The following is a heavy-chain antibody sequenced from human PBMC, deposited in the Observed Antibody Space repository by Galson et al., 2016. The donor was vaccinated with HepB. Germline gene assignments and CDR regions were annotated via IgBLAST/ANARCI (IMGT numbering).Heavy chain of an antibody. CDR3: AKDRYSSNSYFDY. CDR2: INWNGNSI. D-gene: IGHD6-13*01. CDR1: GFTFDDYA. J-gene: IGHJ4*02. Sequence: SLRLSCAASGFTFDDYAMHWVRQAPGKGLEWVSGINWNGNSIDYADSVEGRFTISRDNAKNSLYLQTNSLRTEDTALYYCAKDRYSSNSYFDYWGQGTLVTVSS. V-gene: IGHV3-9*01.